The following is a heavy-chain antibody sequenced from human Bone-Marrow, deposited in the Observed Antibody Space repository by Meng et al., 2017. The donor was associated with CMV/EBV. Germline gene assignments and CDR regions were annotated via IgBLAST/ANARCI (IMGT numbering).Heavy chain of an antibody. Sequence: GESLKISCAASGFTFSNAWMSWVRQAPGKGLEWVANIKQDGSEKYYVDSVKGRFTISRDNAKNSLYLQMNSLRAEDTAVYYCARDGAARYWGQGTLVTVSS. CDR1: GFTFSNAW. V-gene: IGHV3-7*01. D-gene: IGHD6-6*01. J-gene: IGHJ4*02. CDR3: ARDGAARY. CDR2: IKQDGSEK.